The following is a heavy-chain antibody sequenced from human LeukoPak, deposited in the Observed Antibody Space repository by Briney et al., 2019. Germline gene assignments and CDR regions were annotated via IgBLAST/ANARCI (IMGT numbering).Heavy chain of an antibody. V-gene: IGHV1-24*01. CDR3: AISPPGQYFYDSSGPFDS. CDR2: FDPEDGET. Sequence: ASVKVSCKVSGFSLTEFSMHWVRQTPGEGLEWMGGFDPEDGETRYAQNFQGRVTLIEDKSTDTAYMEMSSLRFEDTAIYYCAISPPGQYFYDSSGPFDSWGQGTLLTVSS. CDR1: GFSLTEFS. D-gene: IGHD3-22*01. J-gene: IGHJ4*02.